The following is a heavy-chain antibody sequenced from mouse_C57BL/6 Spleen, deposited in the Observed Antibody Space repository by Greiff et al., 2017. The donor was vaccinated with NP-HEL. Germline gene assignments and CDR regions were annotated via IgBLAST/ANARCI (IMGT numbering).Heavy chain of an antibody. D-gene: IGHD2-4*01. J-gene: IGHJ3*01. CDR2: IYPGDGDT. CDR1: GYAFSSYW. CDR3: ARYDYDGGTWFAY. V-gene: IGHV1-80*01. Sequence: VQLQQSGAELVKPGASVKISCKASGYAFSSYWMNWVKQRPGKGLEWIGQIYPGDGDTNYNGKFKGKATLTADKSSSTAYMQLSSLTSEDSAVYFCARYDYDGGTWFAYWGQGTRVTVSA.